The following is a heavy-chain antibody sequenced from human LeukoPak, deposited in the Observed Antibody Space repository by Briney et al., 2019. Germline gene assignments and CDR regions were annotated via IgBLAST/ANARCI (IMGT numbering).Heavy chain of an antibody. CDR1: GFTFSSYT. D-gene: IGHD3-3*01. V-gene: IGHV3-21*01. Sequence: GGSPRLSCAASGFTFSSYTMNWVRQAPGKGLEWVSSIGPGGSSIDYADSLKGRFTSSRDNAKNSLYLQMSSLRVEDTAVYFCARGHDTIYGVLYPLAYWGQGTLVTVSS. CDR2: IGPGGSSI. J-gene: IGHJ4*02. CDR3: ARGHDTIYGVLYPLAY.